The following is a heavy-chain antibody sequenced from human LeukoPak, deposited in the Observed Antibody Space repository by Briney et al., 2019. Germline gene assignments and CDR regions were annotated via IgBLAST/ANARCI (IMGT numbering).Heavy chain of an antibody. V-gene: IGHV1-46*01. Sequence: ASVKVSCKASGGTFSSYAISWVRQAPGQGLEWMGIINPSGGSTGYAQKFQGRVTMTRDTSTSTVYMELSSLRSEDTAVYYCARGGRIAVAGFDYWGQGTLVPSPQ. CDR3: ARGGRIAVAGFDY. J-gene: IGHJ4*02. CDR1: GGTFSSYA. CDR2: INPSGGST. D-gene: IGHD6-19*01.